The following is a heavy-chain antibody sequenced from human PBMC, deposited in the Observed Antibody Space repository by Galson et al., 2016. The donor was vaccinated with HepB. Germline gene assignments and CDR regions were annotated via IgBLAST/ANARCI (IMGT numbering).Heavy chain of an antibody. CDR1: GFAFHTYS. J-gene: IGHJ4*02. V-gene: IGHV3-21*01. CDR2: ISRSSANI. D-gene: IGHD3-22*01. Sequence: SLRLSCAASGFAFHTYSMNWVRQSPAKGLEWVSSISRSSANIYYADSARGRFTISRDNAKNSLFLQMNSLRAEDTAVYYCVRGDYDSSSFVGDQWGQGTLVTVSS. CDR3: VRGDYDSSSFVGDQ.